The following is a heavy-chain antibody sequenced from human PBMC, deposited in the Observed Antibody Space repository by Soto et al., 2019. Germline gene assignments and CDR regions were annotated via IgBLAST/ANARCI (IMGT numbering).Heavy chain of an antibody. D-gene: IGHD3-10*01. V-gene: IGHV3-48*02. CDR2: ISSSSTTT. J-gene: IGHJ6*02. CDR3: ARDHLVLEVTRSYYYGMDV. Sequence: EVQLVESGGGLVQRGGSLRLSCAASRFTFNTYSMNWVRRAPGKGLEWVSYISSSSTTTYYADSVKGRFTISRDNAKNSLYLQMDSLRDQDTAVYYCARDHLVLEVTRSYYYGMDVWGQGTTVTVSS. CDR1: RFTFNTYS.